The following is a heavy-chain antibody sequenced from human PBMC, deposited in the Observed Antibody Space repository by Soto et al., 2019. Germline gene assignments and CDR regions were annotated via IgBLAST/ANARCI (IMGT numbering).Heavy chain of an antibody. D-gene: IGHD3-16*02. Sequence: SETLSLTCTVSGGSISSGGYYWSWIRQHPGKGLEWIGYIYYSGSTYYNPSLKSRVTISVDTSKNQFSLKLSSVTAADTAVYYCARGRITFGGVIVKHGMDVWGQGTKVTVSS. CDR2: IYYSGST. J-gene: IGHJ6*02. CDR1: GGSISSGGYY. CDR3: ARGRITFGGVIVKHGMDV. V-gene: IGHV4-31*03.